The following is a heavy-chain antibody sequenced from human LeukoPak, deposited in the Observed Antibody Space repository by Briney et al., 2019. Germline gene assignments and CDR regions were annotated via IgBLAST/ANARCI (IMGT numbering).Heavy chain of an antibody. D-gene: IGHD3-10*01. J-gene: IGHJ5*02. CDR1: GGTFSSYT. CDR3: ARGGRGGSGSYSLFDR. Sequence: SVKVSCKSSGGTFSSYTISWVRQAPGQGLEWMGRIIPILGIANYAQKFQGRVTITADESTTTAYVELSSLRSEDTAVYYCARGGRGGSGSYSLFDRWGQGTLVTVS. CDR2: IIPILGIA. V-gene: IGHV1-69*02.